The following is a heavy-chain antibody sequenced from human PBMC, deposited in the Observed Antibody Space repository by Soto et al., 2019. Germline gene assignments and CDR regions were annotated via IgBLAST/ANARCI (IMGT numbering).Heavy chain of an antibody. CDR3: ARGIVVVIGPSAPFDY. Sequence: ASVKVSCKASGGTFSSYAISWVRQAPGQGLEWMGGIIPIFGTANYAQKFQGRVTITADESTSTAYMELSSLRSEDTAVYYCARGIVVVIGPSAPFDYWGQGTLVTVS. CDR2: IIPIFGTA. CDR1: GGTFSSYA. V-gene: IGHV1-69*13. J-gene: IGHJ4*02. D-gene: IGHD3-22*01.